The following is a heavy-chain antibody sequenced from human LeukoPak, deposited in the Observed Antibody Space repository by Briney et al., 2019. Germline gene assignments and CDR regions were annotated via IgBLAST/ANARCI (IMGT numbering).Heavy chain of an antibody. CDR1: GGTFSSYA. CDR2: IIPIFGTA. J-gene: IGHJ4*02. CDR3: ANYDSSGYYHFDY. D-gene: IGHD3-22*01. V-gene: IGHV1-69*13. Sequence: ASVKVSCKASGGTFSSYAISWVRQAPGQGLEWMGGIIPIFGTANYAQKFQGRVTITADESTSTAYMELSSLRSKDTAVYYCANYDSSGYYHFDYWSQGTLVTVSS.